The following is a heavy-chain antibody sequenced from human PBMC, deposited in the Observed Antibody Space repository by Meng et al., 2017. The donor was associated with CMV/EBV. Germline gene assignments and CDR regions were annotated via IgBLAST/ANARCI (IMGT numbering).Heavy chain of an antibody. Sequence: GTVSSYAISWVRQAPGQGLEWMGGIITIFGTANYAQKFQGRVTITADESTSTAYMELSSLRSEDTAVYYCARDSGNSSGYYPFFDYWGQGTLVTVSS. D-gene: IGHD3-22*01. CDR1: GTVSSYA. J-gene: IGHJ4*02. CDR3: ARDSGNSSGYYPFFDY. V-gene: IGHV1-69*01. CDR2: IITIFGTA.